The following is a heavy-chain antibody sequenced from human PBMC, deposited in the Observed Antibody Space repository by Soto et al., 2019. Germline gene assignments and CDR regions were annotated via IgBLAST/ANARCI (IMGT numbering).Heavy chain of an antibody. CDR3: AGSPRKYCSSTSCYFRY. CDR2: IYYSGST. J-gene: IGHJ4*02. Sequence: SETLSLTCTVSGGSISSYYWSWIRQPPGKGLEWIGYIYYSGSTNYNPSLKSGVTISVDTSKNQFSLKLSSVTAADTAVYYCAGSPRKYCSSTSCYFRYWGQGTLVTVSS. D-gene: IGHD2-2*01. CDR1: GGSISSYY. V-gene: IGHV4-59*01.